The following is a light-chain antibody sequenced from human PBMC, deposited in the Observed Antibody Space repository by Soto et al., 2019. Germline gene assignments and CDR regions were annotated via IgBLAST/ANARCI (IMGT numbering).Light chain of an antibody. CDR2: GAS. Sequence: EIVLTQSPGTLSLSPGERGTLSCRASQSVSSSYLAWYQQTPGQAPRLLIYGASSRATGIPDRFSGSGSGTDFTLTISRLEPEDFAVYYCQQYGSSPLTFGGGTKVDIK. CDR1: QSVSSSY. V-gene: IGKV3-20*01. J-gene: IGKJ4*01. CDR3: QQYGSSPLT.